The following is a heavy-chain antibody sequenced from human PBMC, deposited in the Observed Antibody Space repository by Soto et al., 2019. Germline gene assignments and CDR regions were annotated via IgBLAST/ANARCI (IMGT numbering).Heavy chain of an antibody. D-gene: IGHD5-12*01. CDR2: INHSGST. CDR1: GGSFSGYY. Sequence: KTSETLSLTCAVYGGSFSGYYWSWIRQPPGKGLEWIGEINHSGSTNYNPSLKSRVTISVDTSKNQFSLKLSSVTAADTAVYYCARGPRWLQLGYFDYWGQGTLVTVSS. V-gene: IGHV4-34*01. J-gene: IGHJ4*02. CDR3: ARGPRWLQLGYFDY.